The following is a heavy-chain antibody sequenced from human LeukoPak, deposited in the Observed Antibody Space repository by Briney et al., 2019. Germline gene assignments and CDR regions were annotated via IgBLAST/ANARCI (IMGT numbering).Heavy chain of an antibody. CDR2: INPDNGNT. D-gene: IGHD2-2*01. Sequence: ASVKVSCKASGYIFTSYSISWVRQAPGQGLEWMGWINPDNGNTKYAQKFQGRVTMTTDTSTSTAHMELRSLRSDDTAVYYCATYYCSTTSCYPYFFDYWGQGTLVTVSS. V-gene: IGHV1-18*01. CDR3: ATYYCSTTSCYPYFFDY. CDR1: GYIFTSYS. J-gene: IGHJ4*02.